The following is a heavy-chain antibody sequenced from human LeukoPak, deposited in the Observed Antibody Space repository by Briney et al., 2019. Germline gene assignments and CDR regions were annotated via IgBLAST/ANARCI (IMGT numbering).Heavy chain of an antibody. CDR2: IKSKTDGGTT. J-gene: IGHJ4*02. CDR1: GFTFSNAW. Sequence: GGSLRLSCAVSGFTFSNAWMSWVRQAPGKGLEWVGRIKSKTDGGTTDYAAPVKGRFTISRDDSKNTLYLQMYSLTTEDTAVYYCTSMYYDFWSGYHLPDYWGQGTLITVSS. D-gene: IGHD3-3*01. V-gene: IGHV3-15*01. CDR3: TSMYYDFWSGYHLPDY.